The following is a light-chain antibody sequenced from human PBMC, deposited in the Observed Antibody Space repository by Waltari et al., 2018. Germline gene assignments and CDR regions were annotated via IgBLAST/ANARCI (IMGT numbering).Light chain of an antibody. J-gene: IGKJ2*01. CDR3: QQYNNWPPQAA. V-gene: IGKV3-15*01. CDR2: GAA. CDR1: QSVRSN. Sequence: RASQSVRSNLAWYQQKPCQAPWLLMCGAAARATDIPARFSVSGSGTEFTLTISSLQPEDFAIYYCQQYNNWPPQAAFGQGTKLEIK.